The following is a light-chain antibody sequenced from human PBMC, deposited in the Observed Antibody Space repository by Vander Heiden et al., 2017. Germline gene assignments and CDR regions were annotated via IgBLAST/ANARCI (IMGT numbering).Light chain of an antibody. CDR2: AAS. CDR1: QSISSY. Sequence: QMTQSPSSLSASVGDRVTITCRASQSISSYLNWYQQKPGKAPKLLIYAASSLQSGVPSRFSGSGSGTDFTLTISRLQPEDFATYYCQQSDSTPITFGQGTKMEIK. CDR3: QQSDSTPIT. J-gene: IGKJ2*01. V-gene: IGKV1-39*01.